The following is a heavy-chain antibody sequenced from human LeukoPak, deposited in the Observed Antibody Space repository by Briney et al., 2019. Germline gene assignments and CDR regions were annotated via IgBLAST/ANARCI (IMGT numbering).Heavy chain of an antibody. CDR2: INPNSGGT. D-gene: IGHD3-10*01. Sequence: ASVKVSCKASGYTFTGYYMHWVRQAPGQGLEWMGWINPNSGGTNYAQKFQGRVTMTRDTSISTAYMELSSLRSEDTAVYYCARGLPSITMVRGVIIPPDWFDPWGQGTLVTVSS. J-gene: IGHJ5*02. V-gene: IGHV1-2*02. CDR3: ARGLPSITMVRGVIIPPDWFDP. CDR1: GYTFTGYY.